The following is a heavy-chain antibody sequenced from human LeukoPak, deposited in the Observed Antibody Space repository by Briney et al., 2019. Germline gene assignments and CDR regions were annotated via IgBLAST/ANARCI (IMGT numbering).Heavy chain of an antibody. CDR2: INPNSGGT. Sequence: VASVKVSCKASGYTFTSYGISWVRQAPGQGLEWMGWINPNSGGTNYAQKFQGRVTMTRDTSISTAYMELSRLRSDDTAVYYCARDPTVASPDGDIDYWGQGTLVTVSS. D-gene: IGHD2-15*01. V-gene: IGHV1-2*02. CDR1: GYTFTSYG. J-gene: IGHJ4*02. CDR3: ARDPTVASPDGDIDY.